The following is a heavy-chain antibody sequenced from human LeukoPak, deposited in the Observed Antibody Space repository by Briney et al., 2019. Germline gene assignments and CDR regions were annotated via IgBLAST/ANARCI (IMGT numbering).Heavy chain of an antibody. D-gene: IGHD1-26*01. Sequence: GGSLRLSCAASGFTFSSNSMNWVRQAPGKGLEWFSYISSSSSTIYYAESVKGRFTISRDNAKNSLYLRMDSLRAEDTAVYYCARDSGSYYDFDYWGQGTLVTVSS. CDR3: ARDSGSYYDFDY. V-gene: IGHV3-48*01. CDR1: GFTFSSNS. CDR2: ISSSSSTI. J-gene: IGHJ4*02.